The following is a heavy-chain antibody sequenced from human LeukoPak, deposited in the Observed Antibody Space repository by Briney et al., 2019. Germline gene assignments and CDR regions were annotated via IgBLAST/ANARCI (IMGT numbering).Heavy chain of an antibody. CDR2: ISGSGGST. CDR3: AETYSSSEVGY. Sequence: GGSLRLSCAASGFTVSSNYMSWVRQAPGKGLEWVSAISGSGGSTYYADSVKGRFTISRDNSKNTLYLQMNSLRAEDTAVYYCAETYSSSEVGYWGQGTLVTVSS. CDR1: GFTVSSNY. V-gene: IGHV3-23*01. D-gene: IGHD6-6*01. J-gene: IGHJ4*02.